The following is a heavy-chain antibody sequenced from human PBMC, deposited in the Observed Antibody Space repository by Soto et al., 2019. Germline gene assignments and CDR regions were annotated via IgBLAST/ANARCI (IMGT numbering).Heavy chain of an antibody. Sequence: SETLSLTCTVSGGSISSYYWSWIRQPPGKGLEWIGYIYYSGSTNYNPSLKSRVTISVDTSKNQFSLKLSSVTAADTAVYYCARHINSIRYFHNWFDPWGQGTLVTVSS. CDR2: IYYSGST. V-gene: IGHV4-59*08. CDR3: ARHINSIRYFHNWFDP. J-gene: IGHJ5*02. D-gene: IGHD3-9*01. CDR1: GGSISSYY.